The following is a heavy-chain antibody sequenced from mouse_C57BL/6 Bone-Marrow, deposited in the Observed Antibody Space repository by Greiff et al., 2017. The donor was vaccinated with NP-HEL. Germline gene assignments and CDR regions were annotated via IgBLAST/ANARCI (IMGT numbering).Heavy chain of an antibody. J-gene: IGHJ3*01. V-gene: IGHV1-81*01. CDR3: ARERAYYDYDWFAY. CDR2: IYPRSGNT. Sequence: VKLMESGAELARPGASVKLSCKASGYTFTSYGISWVKQRTGQGLEWIGEIYPRSGNTYYNEKFKGKATLTADKSSSTAYMELRSVTSEDSAVYFCARERAYYDYDWFAYWGQGTLVTVSA. CDR1: GYTFTSYG. D-gene: IGHD2-4*01.